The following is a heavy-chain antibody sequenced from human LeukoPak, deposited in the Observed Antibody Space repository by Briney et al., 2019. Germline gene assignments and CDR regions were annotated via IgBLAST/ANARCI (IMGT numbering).Heavy chain of an antibody. D-gene: IGHD3-10*01. CDR1: GYTFTSYD. Sequence: ASVKVSCKASGYTFTSYDINWVRQATGQGLEWMGWMNPNSGNTGYAQKFQGRVTMTRNTSISTAYMELSSLRSEDTAVYYCARGPARPRITMVRGASIKNEYYFDYWGQGTLVTVSS. J-gene: IGHJ4*02. CDR3: ARGPARPRITMVRGASIKNEYYFDY. V-gene: IGHV1-8*01. CDR2: MNPNSGNT.